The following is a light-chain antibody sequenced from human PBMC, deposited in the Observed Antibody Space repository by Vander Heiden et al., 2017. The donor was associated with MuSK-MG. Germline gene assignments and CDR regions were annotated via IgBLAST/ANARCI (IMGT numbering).Light chain of an antibody. V-gene: IGLV3-25*03. CDR2: KDS. Sequence: SYQLPQPPSVSVSPGQTDRITCSGGALSTHYAFWYQQKPGRAAVLVIYKDSERPSGIPERFSGSGSGTTDTLTISGGQAEDEGDYYCQTTDNSGTYVEFGGGTKLTVL. J-gene: IGLJ2*01. CDR3: QTTDNSGTYVE. CDR1: ALSTHY.